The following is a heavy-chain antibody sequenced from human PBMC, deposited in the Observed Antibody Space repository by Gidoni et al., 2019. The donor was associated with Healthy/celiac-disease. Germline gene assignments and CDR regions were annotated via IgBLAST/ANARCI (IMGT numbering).Heavy chain of an antibody. D-gene: IGHD3-9*01. Sequence: QLQLQESGSGLVKPSQTLSLTCPVSGGSISSGGYSWSWIRQPPGKGLEWSGYIYHSGSTYYNPSLKSRVTISVDRSKNQFSLKLSSVTAADTAVYYCARVPILTGYSYFDYWGQGTLVTVSS. J-gene: IGHJ4*02. CDR3: ARVPILTGYSYFDY. CDR1: GGSISSGGYS. V-gene: IGHV4-30-2*01. CDR2: IYHSGST.